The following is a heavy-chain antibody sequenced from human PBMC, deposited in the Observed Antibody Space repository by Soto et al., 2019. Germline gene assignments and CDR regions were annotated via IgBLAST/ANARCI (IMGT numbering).Heavy chain of an antibody. Sequence: SVKVSCKASGGTFSSYAISWVRQAPGQGLEWMGGIIPIFGTANCAQKFQGRVTITADKSTSTAYMELSSLRSEDTAVYYCARVWDFWSGYYLDYWGQGTLVTVSS. CDR3: ARVWDFWSGYYLDY. CDR1: GGTFSSYA. V-gene: IGHV1-69*06. J-gene: IGHJ4*02. CDR2: IIPIFGTA. D-gene: IGHD3-3*01.